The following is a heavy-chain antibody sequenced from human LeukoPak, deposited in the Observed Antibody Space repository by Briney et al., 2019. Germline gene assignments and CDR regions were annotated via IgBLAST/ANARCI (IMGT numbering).Heavy chain of an antibody. CDR3: ARDTTVVTPDGFDI. CDR2: ISAYSGNT. CDR1: GYTFISYG. Sequence: ASVKVSCKTSGYTFISYGISWVRQPPGQGLEWMGWISAYSGNTNYAQKLQDRVTMTTDTSTNTAYMELRSLRSDDTAVYYCARDTTVVTPDGFDIWGQGTMVTVSS. J-gene: IGHJ3*02. D-gene: IGHD4-23*01. V-gene: IGHV1-18*01.